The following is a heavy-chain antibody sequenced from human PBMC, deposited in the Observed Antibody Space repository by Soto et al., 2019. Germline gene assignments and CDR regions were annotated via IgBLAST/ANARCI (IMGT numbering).Heavy chain of an antibody. CDR3: ASGIRVVVAATSSEWFDP. V-gene: IGHV4-34*01. CDR2: INHSGST. D-gene: IGHD2-15*01. J-gene: IGHJ5*02. Sequence: QVQLQQWGAGLLKPSETLSLTCAVYGGSFSGYYWSWIRQPPGKGLEWIGEINHSGSTNYNPSLKSRVTISVDTSKNQCSLKLSSVTAADTAVYYCASGIRVVVAATSSEWFDPWGQGTLVTVSS. CDR1: GGSFSGYY.